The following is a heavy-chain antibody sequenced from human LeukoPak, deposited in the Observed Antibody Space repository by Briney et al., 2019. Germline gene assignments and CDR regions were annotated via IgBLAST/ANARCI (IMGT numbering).Heavy chain of an antibody. V-gene: IGHV3-23*01. CDR1: GYTFSSYA. J-gene: IGHJ4*02. Sequence: GGSLRLXCAASGYTFSSYAMSWDRQAPGKGLEWVSAISGSGGSTYYADSVKGRFTISRDNSKNTLYLQMNSLRAEDTAVYYCAKDRYKNYYDSSGYYSGHWGQGTLVTVSS. D-gene: IGHD3-22*01. CDR3: AKDRYKNYYDSSGYYSGH. CDR2: ISGSGGST.